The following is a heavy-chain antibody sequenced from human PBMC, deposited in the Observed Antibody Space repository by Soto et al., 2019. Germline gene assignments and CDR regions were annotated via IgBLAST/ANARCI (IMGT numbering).Heavy chain of an antibody. CDR2: IIPIFGTA. V-gene: IGHV1-69*01. Sequence: QVQLVQSGAEVKKPGSSLKVSCKASGGTFSSYAISWVRQAPGQGLEWMGGIIPIFGTANYAQKFQGRVTITADESTSTAYMELSSLRSEDTAVYYCARDQPDFLDLGNWFDPWGQGTLVTVSS. CDR3: ARDQPDFLDLGNWFDP. CDR1: GGTFSSYA. J-gene: IGHJ5*02. D-gene: IGHD3-3*01.